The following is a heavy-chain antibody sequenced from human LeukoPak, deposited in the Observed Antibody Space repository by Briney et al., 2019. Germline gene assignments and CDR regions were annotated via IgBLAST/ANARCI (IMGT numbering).Heavy chain of an antibody. CDR1: GFTFSGSA. CDR3: TRHYVDTAMAHGDFDY. D-gene: IGHD5-18*01. CDR2: IRSKANSYAT. Sequence: PGGSLKLSCAASGFTFSGSAMHWVRQASGKGLEWVGRIRSKANSYATAYAASVKGRFTTSRDDSKNTAYLQMNSLKTEDTAVYYCTRHYVDTAMAHGDFDYWGQGTLVTVSS. V-gene: IGHV3-73*01. J-gene: IGHJ4*02.